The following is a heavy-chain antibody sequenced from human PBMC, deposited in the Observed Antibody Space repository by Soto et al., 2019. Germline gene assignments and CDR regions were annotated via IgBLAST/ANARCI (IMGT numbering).Heavy chain of an antibody. Sequence: PGGSLRLSCAASGFSLTDYGMHWVRQAPGKGLEWVAVISADGTEQHYADSVRGRFTVSRDISLNTVYLQMNSLTGDDTAVFYCVKQHFTGSTFECWGQGTLVTVSS. J-gene: IGHJ4*02. CDR1: GFSLTDYG. D-gene: IGHD3-9*01. CDR2: ISADGTEQ. V-gene: IGHV3-30*18. CDR3: VKQHFTGSTFEC.